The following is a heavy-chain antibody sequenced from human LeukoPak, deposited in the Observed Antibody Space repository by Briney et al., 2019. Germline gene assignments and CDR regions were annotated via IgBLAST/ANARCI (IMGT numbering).Heavy chain of an antibody. J-gene: IGHJ3*02. D-gene: IGHD4-23*01. CDR2: ITSSGDTI. V-gene: IGHV3-48*01. CDR3: ARGIDYGGNRAFDI. CDR1: VFPFSRYS. Sequence: GGSLRLSCTTSVFPFSRYSMNWVRQAPRKGLEWVSYITSSGDTIYYADSVKGRFTISRDNAKNSVYLRMNSLRAEDTAVYYCARGIDYGGNRAFDIWGQGTMVTVSS.